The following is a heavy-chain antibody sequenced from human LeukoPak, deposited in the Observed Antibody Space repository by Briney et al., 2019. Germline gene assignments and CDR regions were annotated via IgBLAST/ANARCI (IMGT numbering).Heavy chain of an antibody. J-gene: IGHJ4*02. CDR2: INGGGGST. CDR3: VKDGRRSPPC. Sequence: SRGSLRLSCAASGFTFSNYVMSWVRQAPGKGPEWVSGINGGGGSTFYAESVTGRFTISRDNSKNTLFLQMNTLRAEDTAVYYCVKDGRRSPPCWGQGTLVTVSS. V-gene: IGHV3-23*01. CDR1: GFTFSNYV. D-gene: IGHD2-15*01.